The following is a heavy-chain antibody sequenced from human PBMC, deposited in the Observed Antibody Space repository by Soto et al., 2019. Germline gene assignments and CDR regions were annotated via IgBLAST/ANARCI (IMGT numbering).Heavy chain of an antibody. Sequence: GGSLRLSCAASGFTFSAYAMHWVRQAPGKGLEWVAVISYDGTNNYYADSVKGRFTISRDNSKNTLFLQMNSLRSEDTAVYYCATITVVRGVTYDAFDFWGQGTMVTVS. D-gene: IGHD3-10*01. CDR3: ATITVVRGVTYDAFDF. V-gene: IGHV3-30-3*01. J-gene: IGHJ3*01. CDR2: ISYDGTNN. CDR1: GFTFSAYA.